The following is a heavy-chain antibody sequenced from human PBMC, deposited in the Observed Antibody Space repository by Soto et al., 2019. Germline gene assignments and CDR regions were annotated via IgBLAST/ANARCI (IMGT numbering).Heavy chain of an antibody. CDR2: MNPSGDGT. V-gene: IGHV1-46*01. J-gene: IGHJ4*02. CDR3: ARDWELGY. D-gene: IGHD1-7*01. CDR1: GYTFSNYY. Sequence: ASVKVSCKASGYTFSNYYMHWVRQAPGQGLEWMGTMNPSGDGTTYAQKFQGRVTMTRDTSTSTVYMELSSLTSEDTAVYYCARDWELGYWGQGTQVTVSS.